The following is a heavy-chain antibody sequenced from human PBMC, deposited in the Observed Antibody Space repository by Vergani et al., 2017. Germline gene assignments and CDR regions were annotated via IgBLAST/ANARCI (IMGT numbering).Heavy chain of an antibody. D-gene: IGHD3-16*01. J-gene: IGHJ4*02. CDR1: GFSLSTSGVG. Sequence: QITLKESGPTLVKPTQTLTLTCTFSGFSLSTSGVGVGWIRQPPGKALEWLALIYWDDDKRYSPSLKSRLTITKDTSKNQVVLTMTNMDPVDTATYYCAHSWVPGLGEFNLPRXFDYWGQGTLVTVSS. CDR3: AHSWVPGLGEFNLPRXFDY. V-gene: IGHV2-5*02. CDR2: IYWDDDK.